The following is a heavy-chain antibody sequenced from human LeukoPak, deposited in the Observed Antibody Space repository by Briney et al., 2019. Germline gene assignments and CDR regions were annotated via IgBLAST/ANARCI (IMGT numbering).Heavy chain of an antibody. J-gene: IGHJ4*02. CDR1: GFIFSSHA. V-gene: IGHV3-23*01. D-gene: IGHD2-15*01. Sequence: GGSLRLSSAASGFIFSSHAMSWVRQAPGKGLEWVSAISGSGGSTYYADSVKGRFTISRDNSKNTLYLQMNSLRAEGTVPYYCAKVVRSIVVVVAASDYWGQGTLVTVSS. CDR3: AKVVRSIVVVVAASDY. CDR2: ISGSGGST.